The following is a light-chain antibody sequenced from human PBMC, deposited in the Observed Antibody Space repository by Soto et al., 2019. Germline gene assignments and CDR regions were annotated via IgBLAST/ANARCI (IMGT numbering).Light chain of an antibody. V-gene: IGKV3-15*01. CDR2: DVS. Sequence: VMRQSPATLSVSKGERGILSCRASQGVTTNFAWYQQKSGQSPRLLIYDVSIRATGVPARFSATGSETDFTLTISGLQSEDSAVYFCQQYNNWPFSFGQGTRLEI. CDR3: QQYNNWPFS. CDR1: QGVTTN. J-gene: IGKJ5*01.